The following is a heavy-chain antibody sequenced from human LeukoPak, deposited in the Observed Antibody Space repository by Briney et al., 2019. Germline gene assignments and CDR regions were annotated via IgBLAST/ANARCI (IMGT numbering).Heavy chain of an antibody. V-gene: IGHV3-48*02. CDR2: IRSSSSII. Sequence: GGSLRLSCAASGFTFTSYSMNWVRQAPGKGLEWVSYIRSSSSIISYADSVKGRFTTSSDNAKNSLYLQMNSLRDEDTAVYYCARDDNWVFDSWGQGTLVTVSS. J-gene: IGHJ4*02. CDR1: GFTFTSYS. D-gene: IGHD1-20*01. CDR3: ARDDNWVFDS.